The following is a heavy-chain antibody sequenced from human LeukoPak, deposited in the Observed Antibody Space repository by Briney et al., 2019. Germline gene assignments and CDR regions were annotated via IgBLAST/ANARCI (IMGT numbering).Heavy chain of an antibody. CDR3: VKDRRVFSGYFDWLPDY. D-gene: IGHD3-9*01. CDR1: GFTFSSYE. Sequence: GGSLRLSCAASGFTFSSYEMNWVRQAPGKGLEWVSVISGSGGRTYYADSVKGRFTISRDNSKNTLYLQMNSLRAEDTAVYYCVKDRRVFSGYFDWLPDYWGQGTLVTVSS. V-gene: IGHV3-23*01. J-gene: IGHJ4*02. CDR2: ISGSGGRT.